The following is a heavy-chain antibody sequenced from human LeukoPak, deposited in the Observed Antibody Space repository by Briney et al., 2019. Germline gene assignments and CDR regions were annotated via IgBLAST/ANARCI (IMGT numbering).Heavy chain of an antibody. J-gene: IGHJ6*03. CDR1: GGSISSGSYY. V-gene: IGHV4-61*02. Sequence: PSETLSLTCTVSGGSISSGSYYWSWIRQPAGKGLEWIGRIYTSGSTNYNPSLKSRVTISVDTSKNQFSLKLSSVTAADTAVYYCARVPADGYYYYYMDVWGKGTTVTVSS. CDR3: ARVPADGYYYYYMDV. D-gene: IGHD2-2*01. CDR2: IYTSGST.